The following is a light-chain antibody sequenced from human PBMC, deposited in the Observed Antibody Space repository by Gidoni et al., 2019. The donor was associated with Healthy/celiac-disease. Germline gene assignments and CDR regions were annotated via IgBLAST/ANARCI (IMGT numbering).Light chain of an antibody. Sequence: DIQMTQSPSSLSASVGDRVTITCRASQSISSYLNWYQQKPGKAATLLIYAASSLQSGVPSRFSGSGSGTDFTLTISSLQHDDFATDYCQQSYSTLIYTFGQGTKLEIK. V-gene: IGKV1-39*01. J-gene: IGKJ2*01. CDR2: AAS. CDR1: QSISSY. CDR3: QQSYSTLIYT.